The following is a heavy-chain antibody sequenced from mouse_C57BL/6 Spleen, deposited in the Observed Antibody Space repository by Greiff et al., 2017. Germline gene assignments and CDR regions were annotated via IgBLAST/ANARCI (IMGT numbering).Heavy chain of an antibody. CDR2: INPSNGGT. V-gene: IGHV1-53*01. CDR1: GYPLTSYW. J-gene: IGHJ4*01. CDR3: ARYGNYDYYAMDY. D-gene: IGHD2-1*01. Sequence: QSQRHQPGTELLKLGPPVKLSSKPLGYPLTSYWLHGLKQRPGQGLDWIGNINPSNGGTNYNEKFKSKATLTVDKSSSTAYMQLSSLTSEDSAVYYCARYGNYDYYAMDYWGQGTSVTVSS.